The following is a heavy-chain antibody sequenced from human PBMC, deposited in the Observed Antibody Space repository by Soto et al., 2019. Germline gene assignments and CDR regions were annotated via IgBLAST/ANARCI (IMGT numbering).Heavy chain of an antibody. J-gene: IGHJ4*02. Sequence: GGSLRLSCSASGFTFSTYWMSWVRQAPGKGLEWVSAISGSGGSTYYADSVKGQFTISRDNSNNTLYLQMNSLRAEDTAVYYCAKGLYSGSYFDYWGQGTLVTVSS. CDR1: GFTFSTYW. D-gene: IGHD1-26*01. V-gene: IGHV3-23*01. CDR2: ISGSGGST. CDR3: AKGLYSGSYFDY.